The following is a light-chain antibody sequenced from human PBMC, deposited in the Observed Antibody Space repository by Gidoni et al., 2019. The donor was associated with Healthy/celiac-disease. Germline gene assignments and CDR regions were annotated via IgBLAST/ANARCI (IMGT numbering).Light chain of an antibody. CDR3: QQYNYWPPRT. CDR2: GAS. V-gene: IGKV3-15*01. CDR1: QSVSSN. J-gene: IGKJ1*01. Sequence: EIVMTQSPATLSVSPGERATLSCRASQSVSSNLAWYQQKPGQAPRLLIYGASTRATGIPARFSGSWSGTEFTLTISRLQSEDFAVYYCQQYNYWPPRTFGQGTQVEIK.